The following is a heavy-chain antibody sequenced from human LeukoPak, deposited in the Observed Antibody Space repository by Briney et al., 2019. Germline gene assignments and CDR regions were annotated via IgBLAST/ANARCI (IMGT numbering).Heavy chain of an antibody. CDR3: ARVVGTPLLYGDYGEG. D-gene: IGHD4-17*01. V-gene: IGHV3-48*04. CDR1: GFTFSSYS. Sequence: GGSLRLSCAASGFTFSSYSMNWVRQAPGKGLEWVSYISSSSSTIYYADSVKGRFTISRDNAENSLYLQMNSLRAEDTAVYYCARVVGTPLLYGDYGEGWGRGTLVTVSS. CDR2: ISSSSSTI. J-gene: IGHJ4*02.